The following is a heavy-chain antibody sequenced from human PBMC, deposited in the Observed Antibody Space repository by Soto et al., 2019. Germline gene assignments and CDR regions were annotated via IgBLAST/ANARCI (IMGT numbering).Heavy chain of an antibody. CDR2: VSGSGGGT. V-gene: IGHV3-23*01. D-gene: IGHD2-15*01. CDR3: AKASDGGWPYYFDS. Sequence: GGSLRLSCAASGSTFAHQAMRWVRQAPGTGLEWVSAVSGSGGGTYYADSMKGRFTISRDNSANTIFLQMNSLRVEDSAVYFCAKASDGGWPYYFDSWGQGALVTVSS. J-gene: IGHJ4*02. CDR1: GSTFAHQA.